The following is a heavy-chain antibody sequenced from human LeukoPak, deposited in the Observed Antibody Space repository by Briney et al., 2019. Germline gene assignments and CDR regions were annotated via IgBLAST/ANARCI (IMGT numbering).Heavy chain of an antibody. Sequence: PGGSLRLSYAASGFTLSSYSMNWVRQAPGKGLEWVSYISSSSTHIYYADSVKGRFTISRDNARNSLYLQMNSLRAEDTAIYYCARSEHSSSSFDYWGQGTLVTVSS. D-gene: IGHD6-6*01. CDR1: GFTLSSYS. J-gene: IGHJ4*02. CDR2: ISSSSTHI. V-gene: IGHV3-21*01. CDR3: ARSEHSSSSFDY.